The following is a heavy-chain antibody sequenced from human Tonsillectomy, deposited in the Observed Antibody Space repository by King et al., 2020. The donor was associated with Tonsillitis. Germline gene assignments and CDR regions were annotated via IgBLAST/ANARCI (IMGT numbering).Heavy chain of an antibody. CDR2: ITSSSHYI. CDR1: GFTFSTYS. CDR3: ARGAAAAGTFAMDV. V-gene: IGHV3-21*01. J-gene: IGHJ6*02. D-gene: IGHD6-13*01. Sequence: VQLVESGGGLVKPGGSLRLSCAASGFTFSTYSMIRVRQAPGKGLEWVSSITSSSHYIYYADSVKGRFTISRDNAKNSLFLQMNSLRAEDTAVYYCARGAAAAGTFAMDVWGQGTTVTVSS.